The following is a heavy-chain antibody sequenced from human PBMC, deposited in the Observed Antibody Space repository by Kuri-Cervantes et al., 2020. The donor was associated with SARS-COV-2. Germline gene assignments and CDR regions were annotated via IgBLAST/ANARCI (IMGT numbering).Heavy chain of an antibody. V-gene: IGHV1-69*13. CDR3: ARGWPYSGYARGFDY. CDR1: GGTFSSYA. J-gene: IGHJ4*02. CDR2: IIPIFGTP. Sequence: SVKVSCKASGGTFSSYAVSWVRQAPGQGLEWMGGIIPIFGTPNYAQKFQGRVTITADESTSTAYMELSSLRSEDTAVYYCARGWPYSGYARGFDYWGQGTLVTVSS. D-gene: IGHD5-12*01.